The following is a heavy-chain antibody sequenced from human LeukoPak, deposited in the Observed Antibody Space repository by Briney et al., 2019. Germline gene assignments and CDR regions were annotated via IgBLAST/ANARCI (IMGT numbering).Heavy chain of an antibody. V-gene: IGHV4-34*01. CDR1: GGSFSGYY. Sequence: SETLSLTCAVYGGSFSGYYWSWIRQPPGKGLEWIGEINHSGSTNYNPSLKSRVTISVDTSKNQFSLKLSSVTAADTAVYYCAMADSSGWWGVDYWGQGTLVTVSS. D-gene: IGHD6-19*01. CDR2: INHSGST. CDR3: AMADSSGWWGVDY. J-gene: IGHJ4*02.